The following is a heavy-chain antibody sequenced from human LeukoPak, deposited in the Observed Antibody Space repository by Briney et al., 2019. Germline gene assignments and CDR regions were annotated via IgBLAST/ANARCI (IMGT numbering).Heavy chain of an antibody. V-gene: IGHV3-7*01. CDR3: ARSWRCSGGSCYQGFRRGTKNDAFDI. D-gene: IGHD2-15*01. CDR2: IKQDGSEK. Sequence: PGGSLRLSCAASGFTFSSYWMSWVRQAPGKGLEWVANIKQDGSEKYYVDSVKGRFTISRDNAKNSLYLQMNSLRAEDTAVYYCARSWRCSGGSCYQGFRRGTKNDAFDIWGQGTMVTVSS. J-gene: IGHJ3*02. CDR1: GFTFSSYW.